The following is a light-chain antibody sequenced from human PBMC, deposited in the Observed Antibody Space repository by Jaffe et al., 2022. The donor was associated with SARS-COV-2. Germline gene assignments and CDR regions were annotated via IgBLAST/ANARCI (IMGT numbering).Light chain of an antibody. CDR3: CAFVGVGSEV. Sequence: QSALTQPASVSGSPGQSVTISCTGTSSAIATYNLVSWYQQHPGTAPRLIIYGAFKRPSGVSSRFSASTSGYTASLTISGLQPEDEADYYCCAFVGVGSEVFGGGTRLTVL. CDR2: GAF. V-gene: IGLV2-23*01. J-gene: IGLJ3*02. CDR1: SSAIATYNL.